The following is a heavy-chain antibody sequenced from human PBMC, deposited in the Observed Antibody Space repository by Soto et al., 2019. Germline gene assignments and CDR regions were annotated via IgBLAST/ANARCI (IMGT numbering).Heavy chain of an antibody. CDR1: GFNVSDNY. J-gene: IGHJ2*01. Sequence: EVQLVESGGGLIQPGGSLRLSCAASGFNVSDNYMTWVRHAPGKGLEWVSTVYNTDTTNYADSVKGRFAISRDNSNNIVYLQMNSLRAEDTAVYYCARDWGGNAGLYWYFDLWGRGTLVSVSS. CDR2: VYNTDTT. D-gene: IGHD3-16*01. CDR3: ARDWGGNAGLYWYFDL. V-gene: IGHV3-53*01.